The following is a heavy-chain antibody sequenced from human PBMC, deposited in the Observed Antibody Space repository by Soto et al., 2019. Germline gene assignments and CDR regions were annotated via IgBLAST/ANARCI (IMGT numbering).Heavy chain of an antibody. Sequence: PSETLSLTCTVSGGSISGYYWSWIRQAPGKGLEWIGYIYYSGSTNYNPSLKSRVTISVDTSKNQFSLKLSSVTAADTAVYYCARGNYYGSGSLVFRWFDPWGQGTLVTVSS. D-gene: IGHD3-10*01. CDR3: ARGNYYGSGSLVFRWFDP. CDR1: GGSISGYY. J-gene: IGHJ5*02. V-gene: IGHV4-59*01. CDR2: IYYSGST.